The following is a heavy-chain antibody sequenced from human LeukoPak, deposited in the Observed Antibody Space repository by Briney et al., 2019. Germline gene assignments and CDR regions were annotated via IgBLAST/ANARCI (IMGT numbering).Heavy chain of an antibody. D-gene: IGHD2-8*01. Sequence: GGSLRLSCAASGFTFSTFAMSWVRQDPGRGLEWVSSITGAGSTTYYPESVKGRFTISRDNAKNSLYLQMNSLRAEDTAVYYCAREPYVAFDIWGQGTMVTVSS. CDR3: AREPYVAFDI. V-gene: IGHV3-21*04. CDR1: GFTFSTFA. J-gene: IGHJ3*02. CDR2: ITGAGSTT.